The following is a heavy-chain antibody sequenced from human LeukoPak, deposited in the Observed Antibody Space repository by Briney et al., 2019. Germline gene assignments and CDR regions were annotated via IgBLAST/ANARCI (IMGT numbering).Heavy chain of an antibody. CDR1: GGTFSSYA. CDR2: LIPIFGTP. D-gene: IGHD6-13*01. CDR3: ARTATPPHSSSWYEDGVLAFDI. Sequence: SVKVSCKASGGTFSSYAISWVRQAPGQGLEWMGGLIPIFGTPNYAQKFQGRVTITADESTSTAYMELSSLRPEDTAVYYCARTATPPHSSSWYEDGVLAFDIWGQGTMVTVSS. J-gene: IGHJ3*02. V-gene: IGHV1-69*13.